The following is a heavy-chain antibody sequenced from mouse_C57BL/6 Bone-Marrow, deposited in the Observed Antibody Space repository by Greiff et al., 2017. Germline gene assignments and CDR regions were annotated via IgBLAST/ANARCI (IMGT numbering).Heavy chain of an antibody. CDR3: AREGAYYGNYDNYFDY. D-gene: IGHD2-10*01. CDR1: GYTFTSYW. V-gene: IGHV1-50*01. J-gene: IGHJ2*01. Sequence: QVQLQQPGAELVKPGASVKLSCKASGYTFTSYWMQWVKQRPGQGLEWIGEIDPSDSYTNYNQKFKGKATLTVDPSSSTAYMQLSSLTSEDSAVYYCAREGAYYGNYDNYFDYWGQGTTLTVSS. CDR2: IDPSDSYT.